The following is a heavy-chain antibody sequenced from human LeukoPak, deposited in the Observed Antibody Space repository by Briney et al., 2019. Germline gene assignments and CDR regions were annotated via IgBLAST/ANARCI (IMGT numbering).Heavy chain of an antibody. CDR2: IYYSGST. J-gene: IGHJ4*02. Sequence: PSETLSLTCTVSGGSISSYYWSWIRQPPGKGLEWIGYIYYSGSTNYNPSLKSRVTISVDTSKNQFSLKLSSVTAADTAVYYCARVPAWSGYANFDYWGQGTLVTVSS. CDR3: ARVPAWSGYANFDY. D-gene: IGHD3-3*01. CDR1: GGSISSYY. V-gene: IGHV4-59*12.